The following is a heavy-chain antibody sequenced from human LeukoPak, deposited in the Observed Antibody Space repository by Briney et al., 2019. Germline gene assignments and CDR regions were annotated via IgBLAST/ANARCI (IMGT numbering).Heavy chain of an antibody. CDR3: ARQGRGSYRRDFDY. D-gene: IGHD1-26*01. CDR1: GYSFTSNW. Sequence: GESLKISCNGSGYSFTSNWISWVGQMPGKGLEWMGRIDPSDSHINYSPSFQGHVTISVDKSISTAYLQWSSLRASDTAMYYCARQGRGSYRRDFDYWGQGTLVTVSS. V-gene: IGHV5-10-1*01. J-gene: IGHJ4*02. CDR2: IDPSDSHI.